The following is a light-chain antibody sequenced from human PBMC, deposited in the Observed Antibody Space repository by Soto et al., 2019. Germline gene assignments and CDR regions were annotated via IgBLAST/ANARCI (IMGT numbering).Light chain of an antibody. V-gene: IGKV2-28*01. CDR3: MQALQPPLT. Sequence: DIVMTQSPLSLSVTPGEPASISCRSSQSLLHSNGYNYLDWYLQKPGQSPQLLICLGSTRASGVPSRLSGSRSATACTLKISRVEAEDVWTYYCMQALQPPLTFGGGTKVEI. J-gene: IGKJ4*01. CDR1: QSLLHSNGYNY. CDR2: LGS.